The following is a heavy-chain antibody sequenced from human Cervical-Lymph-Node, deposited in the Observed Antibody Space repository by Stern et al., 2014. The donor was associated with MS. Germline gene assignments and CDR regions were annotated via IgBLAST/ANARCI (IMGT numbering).Heavy chain of an antibody. Sequence: AQLVESGGGVVQPGRSLRLSCVASGFTFSTYGMHWVRQAPGKGLEWGAIIWYDGSHKFYADSVKGRFTISRDNSKSTLYLQMDSLRAEDTAVYYCARDRLGHYYFDYWGQGTLVTVSS. CDR1: GFTFSTYG. J-gene: IGHJ4*02. CDR3: ARDRLGHYYFDY. D-gene: IGHD1/OR15-1a*01. V-gene: IGHV3-33*01. CDR2: IWYDGSHK.